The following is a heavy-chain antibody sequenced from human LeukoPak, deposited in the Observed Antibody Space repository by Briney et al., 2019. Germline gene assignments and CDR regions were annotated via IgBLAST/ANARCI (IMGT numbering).Heavy chain of an antibody. CDR1: GFTFSSYS. CDR2: ISGSSSTI. CDR3: AKGGYGSGTLPLGY. Sequence: SXRLSCAASGFTFSSYSMNWVRQAPGXGLEWVSYISGSSSTIYYADSVKGRFTISRDNSKNTLYLQMNSLRAEDTAVYYCAKGGYGSGTLPLGYWGQGTLVTVSS. J-gene: IGHJ4*02. V-gene: IGHV3-48*01. D-gene: IGHD3-10*01.